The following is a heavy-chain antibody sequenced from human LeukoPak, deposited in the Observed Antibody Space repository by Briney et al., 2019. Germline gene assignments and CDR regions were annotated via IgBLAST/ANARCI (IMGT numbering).Heavy chain of an antibody. V-gene: IGHV4-59*01. D-gene: IGHD6-13*01. Sequence: SETLSLTCTVSGGSISSYYWSWIRQPPGKGLEWIGYIYYSGSTNYNPSLKSRVTISVDTSKNQFSLKLSSVTAADTAVYYCARGIAAAGTAHYYYYMDVWGKGTTVTISS. J-gene: IGHJ6*03. CDR2: IYYSGST. CDR3: ARGIAAAGTAHYYYYMDV. CDR1: GGSISSYY.